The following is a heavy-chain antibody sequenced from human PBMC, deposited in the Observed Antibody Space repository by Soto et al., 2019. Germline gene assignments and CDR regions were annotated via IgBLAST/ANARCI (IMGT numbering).Heavy chain of an antibody. CDR1: GFTFISYA. CDR2: ISYDGSNK. J-gene: IGHJ4*02. D-gene: IGHD6-19*01. Sequence: GGSLRLACASSGFTFISYAMHWVRQAPGKGLEWVAVISYDGSNKYYADSVKGRFTISRDNSKNTLYLQMNSLRAEDTAVYYCARGPPYSSGLDYWGQGTLVTVSS. V-gene: IGHV3-30-3*01. CDR3: ARGPPYSSGLDY.